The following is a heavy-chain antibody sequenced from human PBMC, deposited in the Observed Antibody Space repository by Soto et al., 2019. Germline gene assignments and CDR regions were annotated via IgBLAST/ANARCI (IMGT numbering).Heavy chain of an antibody. CDR3: AREATVVTPVFDY. CDR1: GGTFSSYA. CDR2: IIPIVGTA. D-gene: IGHD4-17*01. Sequence: SVKVSCKASGGTFSSYAISWVRQAPGQGLEWMGGIIPIVGTANYAQKFQGRVKITADESTSTAYLELSSLRSEDTAVYSGAREATVVTPVFDYWGQGTLVTVSS. J-gene: IGHJ4*02. V-gene: IGHV1-69*13.